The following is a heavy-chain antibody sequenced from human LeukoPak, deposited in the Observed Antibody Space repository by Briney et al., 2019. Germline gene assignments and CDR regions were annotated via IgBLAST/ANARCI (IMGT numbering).Heavy chain of an antibody. D-gene: IGHD4-17*01. Sequence: GESLKISCKGSGYSFTSYWISWVRQMPGKGLEWMGGIDPRDSYTNYSPSFQGHVTISADKSISTAYLQRSSLKASDTAMYYCARQKATVTPSFDYWGQGTLVTVSS. V-gene: IGHV5-10-1*01. CDR1: GYSFTSYW. CDR2: IDPRDSYT. CDR3: ARQKATVTPSFDY. J-gene: IGHJ4*02.